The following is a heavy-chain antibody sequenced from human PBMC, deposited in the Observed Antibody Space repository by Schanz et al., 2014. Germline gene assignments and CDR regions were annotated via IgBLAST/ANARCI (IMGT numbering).Heavy chain of an antibody. J-gene: IGHJ6*03. CDR3: ARGNNYDYGDAFFNYYYYDMDV. D-gene: IGHD4-17*01. V-gene: IGHV4-28*05. Sequence: QVQLQESGPGLVKPSETLSLTCVVSRHSFSSSNWWGWIRQPPGKGLEWIGYIYYSGNIYCNSSLKSRVAMSVDTSKNQSSLKLSSVTAADTAVYYCARGNNYDYGDAFFNYYYYDMDVWGKGTTVTVSS. CDR1: RHSFSSSNW. CDR2: IYYSGNI.